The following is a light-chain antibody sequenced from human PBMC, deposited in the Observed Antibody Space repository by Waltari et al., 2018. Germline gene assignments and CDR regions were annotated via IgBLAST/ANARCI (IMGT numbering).Light chain of an antibody. V-gene: IGLV3-21*02. CDR3: QVWDSGSGRPQVI. Sequence: SYVLTQPPSVSVAPGQTAIITCGGENIGSKSVHWYQQRAGQAPVLVVHDDNDRPPGIPERLSGSNSGNTATLTISRVEAGDEADFYCQVWDSGSGRPQVIFGGGTRLTVL. J-gene: IGLJ2*01. CDR2: DDN. CDR1: NIGSKS.